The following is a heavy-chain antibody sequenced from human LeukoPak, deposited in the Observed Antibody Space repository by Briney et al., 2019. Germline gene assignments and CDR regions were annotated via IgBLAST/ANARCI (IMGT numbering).Heavy chain of an antibody. CDR2: VMPIFGTA. D-gene: IGHD2-8*01. CDR3: ARSYLVFNWFDP. J-gene: IGHJ5*02. Sequence: GSSVKVSCKASGGTFSSYAISWVRQAPGQGLEWVGGVMPIFGTANYSQNFQGRLTISTDESTNTAFLELSSLRSEDTAIYFCARSYLVFNWFDPWGQGTLVTVSS. CDR1: GGTFSSYA. V-gene: IGHV1-69*05.